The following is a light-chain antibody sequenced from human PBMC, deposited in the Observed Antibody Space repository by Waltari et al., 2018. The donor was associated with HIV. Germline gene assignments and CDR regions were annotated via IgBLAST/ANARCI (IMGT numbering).Light chain of an antibody. CDR3: QTWDSGTGV. CDR1: NLADHY. V-gene: IGLV3-1*01. Sequence: SSDLTQPASVSVSPAQSVSITCSGSNLADHYTYWYQPKPGQSPVLFIYRHTARPSRIPVRVSGASSGNTATLTSSGTQAVDEADYYCQTWDSGTGVFGGGTKLTVL. CDR2: RHT. J-gene: IGLJ3*02.